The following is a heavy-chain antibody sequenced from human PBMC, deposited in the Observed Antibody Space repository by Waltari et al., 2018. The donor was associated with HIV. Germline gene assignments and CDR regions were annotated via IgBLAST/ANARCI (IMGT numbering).Heavy chain of an antibody. D-gene: IGHD2-15*01. Sequence: QVHLVESGGGVVQPGRSLRLSCAASGFTFSSSAIHWVRPAPGKGLEWVALISYDGSNKYYADSVKGRFTISRDNSKNTLYLQMNSLRAEDTSVYYCARDTGYCSFGSCSYNWLDPWGQGTLVSVSS. V-gene: IGHV3-30*01. CDR3: ARDTGYCSFGSCSYNWLDP. CDR1: GFTFSSSA. CDR2: ISYDGSNK. J-gene: IGHJ5*02.